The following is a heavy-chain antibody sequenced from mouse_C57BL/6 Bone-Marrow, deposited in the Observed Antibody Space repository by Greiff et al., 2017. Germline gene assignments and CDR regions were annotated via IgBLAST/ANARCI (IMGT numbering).Heavy chain of an antibody. J-gene: IGHJ2*01. CDR2: ISAGGSYT. Sequence: EVQGVESGGGLVKPGGSLKLSCAASGFTFSSYAMSWVRQTPEKRLEWVATISAGGSYTYYPDNVKGRFTISRDNAKTNQYLQRSHLKSEDAAMYYGRRDRAENYWGQGTTLTVSS. CDR3: RRDRAENY. CDR1: GFTFSSYA. V-gene: IGHV5-4*01.